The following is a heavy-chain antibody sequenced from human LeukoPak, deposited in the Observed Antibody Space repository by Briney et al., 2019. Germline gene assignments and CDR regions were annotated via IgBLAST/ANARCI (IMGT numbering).Heavy chain of an antibody. CDR1: GFTFSSYG. V-gene: IGHV3-33*01. Sequence: GGSLRLSCAASGFTFSSYGMHWVRQAPGKGLEWVAVIWYDGSNKYYVDSVKGRFTISRDNSKNTLYLQMNSLRAEDTAVYYCARDRGDSSGWYYYYGMDVWGQGTTVTVSS. CDR3: ARDRGDSSGWYYYYGMDV. D-gene: IGHD6-19*01. J-gene: IGHJ6*02. CDR2: IWYDGSNK.